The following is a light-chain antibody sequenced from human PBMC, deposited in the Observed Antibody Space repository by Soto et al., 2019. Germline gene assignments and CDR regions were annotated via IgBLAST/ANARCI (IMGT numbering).Light chain of an antibody. CDR1: QSVSSSY. CDR2: GAS. J-gene: IGKJ1*01. Sequence: EILLTQSPGTLSLSPGERATLSCRASQSVSSSYLAWYQQKPGQAPRLLIYGASSRATGIPDRFSGSGSGTDFTLTISRLEPEDFAVYYCQQYGSSPGWTFGQGTKVEIK. CDR3: QQYGSSPGWT. V-gene: IGKV3-20*01.